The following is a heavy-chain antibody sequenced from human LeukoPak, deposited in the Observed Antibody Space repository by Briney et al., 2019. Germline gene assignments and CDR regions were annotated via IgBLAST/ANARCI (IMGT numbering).Heavy chain of an antibody. CDR2: ISSSSSYI. CDR1: GFTFSSYS. Sequence: GGSLRLSCAASGFTFSSYSMNWVRQAPVKGLEWVSSISSSSSYIYYADSVKGRFTISRDNAKNSLYLQMNSLRAEDTAVYYCARFFSYYDYVWGSYRREFDYWGQGTLVTVSS. J-gene: IGHJ4*02. V-gene: IGHV3-21*01. CDR3: ARFFSYYDYVWGSYRREFDY. D-gene: IGHD3-16*01.